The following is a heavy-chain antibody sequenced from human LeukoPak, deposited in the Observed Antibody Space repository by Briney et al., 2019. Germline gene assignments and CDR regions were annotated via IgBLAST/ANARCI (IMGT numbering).Heavy chain of an antibody. J-gene: IGHJ3*02. V-gene: IGHV1-8*01. D-gene: IGHD5-18*01. CDR3: AGVRLWESVDAFDI. Sequence: ASVKVSCKASGYTFTSYDINWVRQATGQGLEWMGWMNPNSGNTGYAQKFQGRVTMTRDTSTSTVYMELRSLRSDDTAVYYCAGVRLWESVDAFDIWGQGTMVTVSS. CDR1: GYTFTSYD. CDR2: MNPNSGNT.